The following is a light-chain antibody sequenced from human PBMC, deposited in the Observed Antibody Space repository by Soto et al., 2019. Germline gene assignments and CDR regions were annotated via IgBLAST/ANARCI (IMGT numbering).Light chain of an antibody. CDR2: WAS. CDR3: QQHYINPIT. CDR1: QSVLYSAKNKNF. V-gene: IGKV4-1*01. Sequence: DIVMTQSPDSLAVSLGERATIHCKSSQSVLYSAKNKNFLTWYQQKPGQPPKLLIYWASTRESGVPDRFTCSGSGTDFTLTINSLQAEDVAVYYCQQHYINPITFGQGTRLEIK. J-gene: IGKJ5*01.